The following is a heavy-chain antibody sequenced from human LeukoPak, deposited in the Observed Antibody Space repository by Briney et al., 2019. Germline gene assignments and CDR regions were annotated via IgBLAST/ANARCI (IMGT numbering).Heavy chain of an antibody. CDR1: GYTFTGYY. CDR2: ISAYNGNT. D-gene: IGHD2-2*01. J-gene: IGHJ6*02. CDR3: ARDGRIVVVVPAAAEGPYYYGMDV. V-gene: IGHV1-18*04. Sequence: ASVKVSCKASGYTFTGYYMHWVRQAPGQGLEWMGWISAYNGNTNYAQKLQGRVTMTTDTSTSTAYMELRSLRSDDTAVYYCARDGRIVVVVPAAAEGPYYYGMDVWGQGTTVTVSS.